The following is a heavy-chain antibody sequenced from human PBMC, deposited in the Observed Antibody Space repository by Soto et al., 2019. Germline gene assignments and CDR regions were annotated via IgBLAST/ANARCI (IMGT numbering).Heavy chain of an antibody. J-gene: IGHJ5*02. CDR2: ISSSTTYI. Sequence: GGSLRLSCAASGFTFSYYSMTWVRQSPGRGLEWVSSISSSTTYISYADSVRGRFTISRDNAKNSLYLQMSSLRADDTAVYYCVRDTPHNCFDPWGQGTLVTVSS. V-gene: IGHV3-21*01. CDR3: VRDTPHNCFDP. CDR1: GFTFSYYS.